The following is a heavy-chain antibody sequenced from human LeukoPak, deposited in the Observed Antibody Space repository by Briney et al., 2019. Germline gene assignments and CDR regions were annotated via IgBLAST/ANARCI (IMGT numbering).Heavy chain of an antibody. CDR3: ARGPVYYDFWRIDY. J-gene: IGHJ4*02. CDR1: GYSISSGYY. V-gene: IGHV4-38-2*02. D-gene: IGHD3-3*01. CDR2: INHSGST. Sequence: SETLSLTCTVSGYSISSGYYWGWIRQPPGKGLEWIGEINHSGSTNYNPSLKSRVTISVDTSKNQFSLKLSSVTAADTAVYYCARGPVYYDFWRIDYWGQGTLVTVSS.